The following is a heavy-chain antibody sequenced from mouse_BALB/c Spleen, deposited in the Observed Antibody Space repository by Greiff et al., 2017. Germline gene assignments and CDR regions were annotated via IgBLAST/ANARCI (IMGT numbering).Heavy chain of an antibody. CDR3: ARDKIYYDYDEGAWFAY. V-gene: IGHV3-6*02. D-gene: IGHD2-4*01. Sequence: EVKLEESGPGLVKPSQSLSLTCSVTGYSITSGYYWNWIRQFPGNKLEWMGYISYDGSNNYNPSLKNRISITRDTSKNQFFLKLNSVTTEDTATYYCARDKIYYDYDEGAWFAYWGQGTLVTVSA. CDR1: GYSITSGYY. J-gene: IGHJ3*01. CDR2: ISYDGSN.